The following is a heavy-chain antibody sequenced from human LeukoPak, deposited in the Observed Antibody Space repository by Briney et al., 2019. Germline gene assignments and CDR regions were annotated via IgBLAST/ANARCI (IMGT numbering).Heavy chain of an antibody. V-gene: IGHV3-30*02. J-gene: IGHJ4*02. D-gene: IGHD3-3*01. CDR3: AKDHDWSFDY. CDR2: LRSDGNNK. CDR1: GFTFSSNG. Sequence: PGGSLRLSRAASGFTFSSNGMHWVRQAPGKGPEWVAMLRSDGNNKYYAESVKGRFTISRDISKNTLYLQMSGLSSEDTAVYYCAKDHDWSFDYWGQGTLVTVSS.